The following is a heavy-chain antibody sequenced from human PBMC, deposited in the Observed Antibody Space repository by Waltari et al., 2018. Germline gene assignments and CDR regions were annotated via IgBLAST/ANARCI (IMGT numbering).Heavy chain of an antibody. J-gene: IGHJ6*02. Sequence: EVQLLESGGGLVQPGGSLRLSCAASGFTFSSYAMSWVRQAPGKGLEWVSAISGSGGSTYYADSVKGRFTISRDNSKNTLYLQMNSLKTEDTAVYYCSRHIPSVCGGDCYHSFYYGLDVWGQGTTVIVSS. D-gene: IGHD2-21*02. CDR2: ISGSGGST. CDR1: GFTFSSYA. CDR3: SRHIPSVCGGDCYHSFYYGLDV. V-gene: IGHV3-23*01.